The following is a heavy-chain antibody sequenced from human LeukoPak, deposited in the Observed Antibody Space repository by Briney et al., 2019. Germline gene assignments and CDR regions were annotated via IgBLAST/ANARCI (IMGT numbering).Heavy chain of an antibody. CDR3: ATGPPPLAYCGGDCYSGLFDY. CDR1: GYTLTELS. Sequence: ASVKVSCKVSGYTLTELSMHWVRQAPGKGLEWMGGFDPEDGETIYAQKFQGRVTMTEDTSTDTAYMELSSLRSEDTAAYYCATGPPPLAYCGGDCYSGLFDYWGQGTLVTVSS. J-gene: IGHJ4*02. D-gene: IGHD2-21*02. V-gene: IGHV1-24*01. CDR2: FDPEDGET.